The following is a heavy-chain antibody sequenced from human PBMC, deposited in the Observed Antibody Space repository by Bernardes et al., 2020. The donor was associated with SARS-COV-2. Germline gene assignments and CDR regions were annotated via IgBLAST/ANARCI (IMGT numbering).Heavy chain of an antibody. CDR1: GFTFSEHR. J-gene: IGHJ5*02. V-gene: IGHV3-7*03. CDR2: INEGGTEK. D-gene: IGHD4-17*01. CDR3: GRGGHYFDP. Sequence: GGSLRLSCVGSGFTFSEHRMAWVRQAPGKALEWVANINEGGTEKGYVDSVKGRFTISRDNTKRTLYLEMHSLRAGDTAVYYCGRGGHYFDPWGPGTLVTVSS.